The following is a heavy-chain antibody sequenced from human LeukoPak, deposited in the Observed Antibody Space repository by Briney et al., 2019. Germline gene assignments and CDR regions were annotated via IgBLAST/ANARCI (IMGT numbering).Heavy chain of an antibody. J-gene: IGHJ4*02. CDR2: IYYSGST. Sequence: SQTLSLTCTVSGGSISRGGYYWSWIRQHPGKGLEWIGYIYYSGSTYYNPSLKSRVTMSVDTSKNQFSLKLSSVTAADTAVYYCARDLGGGSFDYWGQGTLVTVSS. CDR1: GGSISRGGYY. V-gene: IGHV4-31*03. D-gene: IGHD2-15*01. CDR3: ARDLGGGSFDY.